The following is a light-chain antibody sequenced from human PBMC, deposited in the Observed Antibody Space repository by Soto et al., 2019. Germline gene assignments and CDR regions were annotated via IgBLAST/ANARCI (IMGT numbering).Light chain of an antibody. V-gene: IGKV3-20*01. CDR3: QQHIGSSLT. J-gene: IGKJ4*01. Sequence: EIVLTQSPGTLSLSPGEGATLSCRASQSVSSNYFAWYQQKAGQAPSLLIYGTSRRATGIPDRFSGSGSGTDLTLTITRLEPEDFAMYFGQQHIGSSLTFGGGSRVEFK. CDR1: QSVSSNY. CDR2: GTS.